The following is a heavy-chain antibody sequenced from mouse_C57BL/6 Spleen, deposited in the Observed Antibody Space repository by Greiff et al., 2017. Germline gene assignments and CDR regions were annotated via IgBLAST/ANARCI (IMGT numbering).Heavy chain of an antibody. CDR1: GFTFSSYG. Sequence: EVQVVESGGDLVKPGGSLKLSCAASGFTFSSYGMSWVRQTPDKRLEWVATISSGGSYTYYPDSVKGRFTISRDNAKNTLYLQMSSLKSEDTAMYYCARILPNWYFDVWGTGTTVTVSS. D-gene: IGHD1-1*01. V-gene: IGHV5-6*01. CDR3: ARILPNWYFDV. J-gene: IGHJ1*03. CDR2: ISSGGSYT.